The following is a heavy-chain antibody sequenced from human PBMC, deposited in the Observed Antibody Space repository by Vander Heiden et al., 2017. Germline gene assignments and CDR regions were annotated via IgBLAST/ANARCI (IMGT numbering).Heavy chain of an antibody. J-gene: IGHJ4*02. Sequence: QLQLQQSGPVLVKPSATLSLTSTVSGGSISSSTFFWRCLRQPPGIGLEWIGTTYYRGSTYYSPSLRSRVTISVDTSKNQFSLKLSSVTAADTALYFCATLGNNYDYYFDYWGQGTLVTVSS. D-gene: IGHD3-22*01. CDR1: GGSISSSTFF. CDR2: TYYRGST. V-gene: IGHV4-39*01. CDR3: ATLGNNYDYYFDY.